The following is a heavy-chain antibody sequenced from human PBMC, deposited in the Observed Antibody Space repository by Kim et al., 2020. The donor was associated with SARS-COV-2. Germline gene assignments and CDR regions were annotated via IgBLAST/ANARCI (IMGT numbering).Heavy chain of an antibody. D-gene: IGHD2-2*01. CDR3: AKDQFRSTRGWFDP. CDR1: GFTFSSYG. J-gene: IGHJ5*02. Sequence: GGSLRLSCAASGFTFSSYGMHWVRQAPGKGLEWVAVISYDGSNKYYADSVKGRFTISRDNSKNTVYLQMNSLRAEDTAVYYCAKDQFRSTRGWFDPWGQGTLVTVSS. CDR2: ISYDGSNK. V-gene: IGHV3-30*18.